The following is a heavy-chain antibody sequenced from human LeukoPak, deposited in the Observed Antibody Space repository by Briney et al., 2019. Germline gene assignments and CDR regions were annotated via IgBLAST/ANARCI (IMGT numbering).Heavy chain of an antibody. CDR3: SRGLDSRKLGY. CDR1: GASFSSGDQY. V-gene: IGHV4-31*03. Sequence: SQTLSLTCTVSGASFSSGDQYWNWIRQIPGKGLEWIGSIHPSGMLYNNPSLESRVTISIDTSKNQFSLNLNSVTAADTAVYFCSRGLDSRKLGYWGQGTLVTVSS. J-gene: IGHJ4*02. CDR2: IHPSGML. D-gene: IGHD3-22*01.